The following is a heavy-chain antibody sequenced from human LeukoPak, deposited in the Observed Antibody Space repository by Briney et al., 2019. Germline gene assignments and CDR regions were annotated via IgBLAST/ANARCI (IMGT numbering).Heavy chain of an antibody. CDR1: GYSFTTYW. Sequence: GGSLKISCKGSGYSFTTYWIGWVRQMPGEGLEWMGIIYPGDSDTTYSPSFQGQVTISADKSISTAYLRWSSLKVSDTAMYYCARQYYDFWSGYYTAFDYWGQGTLVTVSS. CDR2: IYPGDSDT. CDR3: ARQYYDFWSGYYTAFDY. J-gene: IGHJ4*02. V-gene: IGHV5-51*01. D-gene: IGHD3-3*01.